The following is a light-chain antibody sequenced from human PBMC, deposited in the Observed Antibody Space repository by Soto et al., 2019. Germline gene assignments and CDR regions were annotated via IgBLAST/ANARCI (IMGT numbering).Light chain of an antibody. CDR3: SSYTRSSTLV. Sequence: QSALTQPASVSGSPGQSITISCTGTSSDVSGYNYVSWYQQHPGKAPKLMIYEVSNRPSGVPNLSSGSKSGNTASLTISGLQAEDAAYYYCSSYTRSSTLVFGTGTKLTVL. CDR2: EVS. J-gene: IGLJ1*01. CDR1: SSDVSGYNY. V-gene: IGLV2-14*01.